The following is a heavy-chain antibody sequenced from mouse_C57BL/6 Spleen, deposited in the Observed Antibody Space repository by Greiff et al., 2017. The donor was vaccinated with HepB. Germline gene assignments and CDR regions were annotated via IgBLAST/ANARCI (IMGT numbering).Heavy chain of an antibody. CDR1: GFTFSSYG. CDR3: ASLFLGSLWNY. Sequence: EVKLVESGGDLVKPGGSLKLSCAASGFTFSSYGMSWVRQTPDKRLEWVATISSGGSYTYYPDSVKGRFTISRDNAKNTLYLQMSSLKSEDTAMYYCASLFLGSLWNYWGQGTTLTVSS. J-gene: IGHJ2*01. V-gene: IGHV5-6*02. CDR2: ISSGGSYT. D-gene: IGHD6-2*01.